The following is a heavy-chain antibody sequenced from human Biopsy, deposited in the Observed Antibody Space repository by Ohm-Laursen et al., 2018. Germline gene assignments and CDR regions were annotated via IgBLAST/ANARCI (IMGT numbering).Heavy chain of an antibody. V-gene: IGHV3-33*06. CDR1: GFTFSSYG. D-gene: IGHD2-8*01. CDR2: IWYDGSNK. Sequence: SLRLSCAASGFTFSSYGMHWVRQAPGKGLEWVAAIWYDGSNKNYADSVKDRSTISRDNSKNTLYLQMNSLRGEDTAVYYCAKCMTGGSNYYFHHCGQGTLVTVSS. J-gene: IGHJ4*02. CDR3: AKCMTGGSNYYFHH.